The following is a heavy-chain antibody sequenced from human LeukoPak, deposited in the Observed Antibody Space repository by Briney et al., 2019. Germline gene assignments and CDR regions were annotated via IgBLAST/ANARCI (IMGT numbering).Heavy chain of an antibody. CDR1: GYTLTELS. J-gene: IGHJ4*02. D-gene: IGHD6-13*01. Sequence: ASVKVSCKVSGYTLTELSMHWVRQAPGKGLEWMGGFDPEDGETIYAQKFQGRVTMTEDTSTDTAYMELSSLRSEDTAVYYCATSGRLAAAFDYWGQGTLVTVSS. V-gene: IGHV1-24*01. CDR3: ATSGRLAAAFDY. CDR2: FDPEDGET.